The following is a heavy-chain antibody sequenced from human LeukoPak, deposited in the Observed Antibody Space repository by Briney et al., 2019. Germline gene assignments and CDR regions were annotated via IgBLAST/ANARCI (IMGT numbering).Heavy chain of an antibody. CDR1: GFTFSSYA. CDR2: ISGSGGST. V-gene: IGHV3-23*01. Sequence: QAGGSLRLSCAASGFTFSSYAMSWVRQAPGKGLEWVSAISGSGGSTYYADSVKGRFTISRDNFKNTLYLQMNSLRAEDTAVYYCAKDLPTAYGFAGAFDIWGQGTMVTVSS. J-gene: IGHJ3*02. D-gene: IGHD3-10*01. CDR3: AKDLPTAYGFAGAFDI.